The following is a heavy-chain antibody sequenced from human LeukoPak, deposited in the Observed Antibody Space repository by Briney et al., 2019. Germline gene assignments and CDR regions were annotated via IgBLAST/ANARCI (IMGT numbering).Heavy chain of an antibody. CDR2: INQVGTET. V-gene: IGHV3-7*01. D-gene: IGHD2-15*01. CDR1: GFTFTNYY. J-gene: IGHJ4*02. CDR3: AQLLLRGPTA. Sequence: GGSLRLSCAVSGFTFTNYYMSWDRQAQGKGLEWVANINQVGTETFYVDSVKGRFTISRDNAKNSLYLQMSSLRAEDTAVYYCAQLLLRGPTAWGQGTLVTVSS.